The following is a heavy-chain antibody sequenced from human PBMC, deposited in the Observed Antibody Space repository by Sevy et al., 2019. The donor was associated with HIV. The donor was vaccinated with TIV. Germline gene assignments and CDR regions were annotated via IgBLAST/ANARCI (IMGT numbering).Heavy chain of an antibody. V-gene: IGHV3-23*01. CDR2: LCFGCGGI. CDR3: AREGCTKPHDY. Sequence: GGSLRLSCAASGFTFSKYSMSWVRQPPGKGLEWVSTLCFGCGGINYADSLKGRFTISRDNSKSSVYLQMNNLRPEDTAVYYCAREGCTKPHDYWGQGTLVTVSS. CDR1: GFTFSKYS. D-gene: IGHD2-8*01. J-gene: IGHJ4*02.